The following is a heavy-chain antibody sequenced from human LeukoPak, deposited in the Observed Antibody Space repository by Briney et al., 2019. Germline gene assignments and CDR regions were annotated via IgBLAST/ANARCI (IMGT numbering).Heavy chain of an antibody. CDR1: GFTFSSYA. CDR3: ARAGPIAARSSSYYYYMDV. J-gene: IGHJ6*03. CDR2: ISYDGGNK. D-gene: IGHD6-6*01. V-gene: IGHV3-30*01. Sequence: GGSLRLSCAASGFTFSSYAMHWVRQAPGKGLEWVAVISYDGGNKYYADSVKGRFTISRDNSKNTLYLQMNSLRAEDTAVYYCARAGPIAARSSSYYYYMDVWGKGTTVTVSS.